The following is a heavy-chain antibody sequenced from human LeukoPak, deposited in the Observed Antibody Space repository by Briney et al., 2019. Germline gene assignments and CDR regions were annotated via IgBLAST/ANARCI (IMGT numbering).Heavy chain of an antibody. CDR3: AREKEAARYYYYYYGMDV. Sequence: GGSLRLSCAASGFTFSSYSMNWVRQAPGKGLEWVSSISSSSSYIYYANSVKGRFTISRDNAKNSLYLQMNSLRAEDTAVYYCAREKEAARYYYYYYGMDVWGQGTTVTVSS. V-gene: IGHV3-21*01. CDR1: GFTFSSYS. J-gene: IGHJ6*02. D-gene: IGHD6-6*01. CDR2: ISSSSSYI.